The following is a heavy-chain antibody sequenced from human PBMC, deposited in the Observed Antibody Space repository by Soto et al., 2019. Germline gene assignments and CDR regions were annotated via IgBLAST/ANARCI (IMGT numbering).Heavy chain of an antibody. V-gene: IGHV1-8*01. J-gene: IGHJ4*02. CDR2: MNPNSGNT. CDR3: ARVGIVAYYFDY. CDR1: GYTFTSYD. Sequence: ASVKVSCKASGYTFTSYDINWVRQATGQGLEWMGWMNPNSGNTGYAQKFQGRVTMTRNTSISTAYMELSSLRSEDTAVYYCARVGIVAYYFDYWGQGTLVTVSS. D-gene: IGHD1-26*01.